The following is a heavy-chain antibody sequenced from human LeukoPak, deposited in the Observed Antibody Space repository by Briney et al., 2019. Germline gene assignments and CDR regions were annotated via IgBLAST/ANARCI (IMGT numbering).Heavy chain of an antibody. CDR1: GGSISSSSYY. V-gene: IGHV4-39*01. Sequence: SETLSLTCTVSGGSISSSSYYWGWIRQPPGKGLEWIGSIYYSGSTYYNPSLKSRVTISVDTSKNQFSLKLSSVTAADTAVYYCARHRDRGVITNWFDPWGQGTLVTVSS. D-gene: IGHD3-10*01. J-gene: IGHJ5*02. CDR2: IYYSGST. CDR3: ARHRDRGVITNWFDP.